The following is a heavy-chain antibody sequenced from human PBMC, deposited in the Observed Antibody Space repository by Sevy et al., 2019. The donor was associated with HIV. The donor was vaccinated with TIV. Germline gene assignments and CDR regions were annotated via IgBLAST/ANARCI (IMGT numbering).Heavy chain of an antibody. CDR3: AKDMLDSGIGIFDY. CDR1: GFTFDDYA. D-gene: IGHD5-12*01. V-gene: IGHV3-9*01. Sequence: GGSLRLSCAASGFTFDDYAMHWVRQAPGKGLEWVSGISWNSGSIGYADSVKGRFTISRDNAKNSLYLQMNSLRAEDTALYYCAKDMLDSGIGIFDYWGQGTLVTVSS. J-gene: IGHJ4*02. CDR2: ISWNSGSI.